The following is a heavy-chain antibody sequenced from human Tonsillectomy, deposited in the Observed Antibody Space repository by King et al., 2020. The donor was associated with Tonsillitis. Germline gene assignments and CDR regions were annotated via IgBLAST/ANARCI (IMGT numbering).Heavy chain of an antibody. CDR3: ARDPIDYGDYYLPNFDC. J-gene: IGHJ4*02. Sequence: VQLVESGGGLVQPGGSLRLSCAASGFTFSSYSMNWVRQAPGKGLEWISYISSSSSTIYYADSVKGRFTISRDNAKNSLYLQMNSLRDEDTAVYYCARDPIDYGDYYLPNFDCWGQGTLVAVSS. CDR2: ISSSSSTI. CDR1: GFTFSSYS. V-gene: IGHV3-48*02. D-gene: IGHD4-17*01.